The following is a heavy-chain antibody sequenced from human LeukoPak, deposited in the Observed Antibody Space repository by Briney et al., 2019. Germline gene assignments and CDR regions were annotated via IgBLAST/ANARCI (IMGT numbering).Heavy chain of an antibody. J-gene: IGHJ4*02. V-gene: IGHV4-34*01. CDR3: ARGRWELLQVLRRNFGY. Sequence: SETLSLTCAVYGGSFSGYYWSWIRQPPGKGLEWIGEINHSGSTNYNPSLKSRVTISVDTSKNQFSLKLSSVTAADTAVYYCARGRWELLQVLRRNFGYWGQGTLVTVSS. CDR2: INHSGST. CDR1: GGSFSGYY. D-gene: IGHD1-26*01.